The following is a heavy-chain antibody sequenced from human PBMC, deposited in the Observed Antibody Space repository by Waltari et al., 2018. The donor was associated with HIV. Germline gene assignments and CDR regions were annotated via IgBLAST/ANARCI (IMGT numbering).Heavy chain of an antibody. Sequence: KPGGSLRLSCAASGFSVTNYWMHWVRQSPGKGLVWVSRINIDGRTIDYADSVKGRFTISRDSAKNTLSLQMNSLREEDTAVYYCSRDTFGEYDFWGQGALVTVSS. CDR1: GFSVTNYW. D-gene: IGHD3-3*01. CDR3: SRDTFGEYDF. J-gene: IGHJ4*02. V-gene: IGHV3-74*01. CDR2: INIDGRTI.